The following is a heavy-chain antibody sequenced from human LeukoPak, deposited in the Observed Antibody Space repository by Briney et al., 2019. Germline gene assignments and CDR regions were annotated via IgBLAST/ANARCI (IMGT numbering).Heavy chain of an antibody. CDR1: GCTFSSYA. D-gene: IGHD4-17*01. Sequence: GSSVKVSCKASGCTFSSYAISWVRQAPGQGLEWMGRIVAILGIANYAQKFQGRVTITADKSTSTAYMELSSLRSEDTAVYYCASDLEPSGDYCSAFDIWGQGTMVTVSS. V-gene: IGHV1-69*04. CDR3: ASDLEPSGDYCSAFDI. CDR2: IVAILGIA. J-gene: IGHJ3*02.